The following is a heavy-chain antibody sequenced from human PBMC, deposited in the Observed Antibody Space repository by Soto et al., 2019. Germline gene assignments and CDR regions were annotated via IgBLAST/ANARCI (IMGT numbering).Heavy chain of an antibody. D-gene: IGHD2-15*01. Sequence: EVQLLESGGGLEQPGGSLRLSCAASGFTFKNFAMTWVRQAPGKGREWVAISSGDGDKTYYADSVKGRFTISRDESKGTLFLQIKSLRPEDTAVYYCAKRRGWSTEEYFDSWAQGTLVTVSS. CDR2: SSGDGDKT. CDR1: GFTFKNFA. J-gene: IGHJ4*02. CDR3: AKRRGWSTEEYFDS. V-gene: IGHV3-23*01.